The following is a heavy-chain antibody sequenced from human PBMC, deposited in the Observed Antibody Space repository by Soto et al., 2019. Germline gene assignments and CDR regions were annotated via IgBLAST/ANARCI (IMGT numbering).Heavy chain of an antibody. CDR3: ARRYYDILTGYYGFDP. Sequence: GGSLRLSCAASGFTFSSYWMSWVRQAPGKGLEWVANIKQDGSEKYYVDSVKGRFTISRDNAKNSLYLQMNSLRAEDTAVYYCARRYYDILTGYYGFDPWGQETLVTVSS. J-gene: IGHJ5*02. CDR2: IKQDGSEK. V-gene: IGHV3-7*01. CDR1: GFTFSSYW. D-gene: IGHD3-9*01.